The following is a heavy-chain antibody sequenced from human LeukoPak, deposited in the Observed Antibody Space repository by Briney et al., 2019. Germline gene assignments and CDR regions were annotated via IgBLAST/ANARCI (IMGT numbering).Heavy chain of an antibody. J-gene: IGHJ4*02. CDR3: AKDGLGVAAAGYVDY. CDR2: ISYDGSNK. D-gene: IGHD6-13*01. CDR1: GFTFSSYA. Sequence: GGSLRLSCAASGFTFSSYAMHWVRQAPGKGLEWVAVISYDGSNKYYADSVKGRFTISRDNSKNTLYLQMNSLRAEDTAVYYCAKDGLGVAAAGYVDYWGQGTLVTVSS. V-gene: IGHV3-30*04.